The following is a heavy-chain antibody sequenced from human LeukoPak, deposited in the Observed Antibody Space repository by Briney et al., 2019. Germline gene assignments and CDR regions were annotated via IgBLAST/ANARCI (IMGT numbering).Heavy chain of an antibody. D-gene: IGHD2-21*01. CDR1: GYTFSDYD. CDR2: MNPTSGDT. V-gene: IGHV1-8*01. Sequence: WASVKVSCKASGYTFSDYDVNWVRQAPGQGLEWMGWMNPTSGDTGYAQKFQGRVTMTRSMSRNTAYMELSRLRSEDTAVYFCARVVMKAFYYYYMDVWGKGTTIILSS. CDR3: ARVVMKAFYYYYMDV. J-gene: IGHJ6*03.